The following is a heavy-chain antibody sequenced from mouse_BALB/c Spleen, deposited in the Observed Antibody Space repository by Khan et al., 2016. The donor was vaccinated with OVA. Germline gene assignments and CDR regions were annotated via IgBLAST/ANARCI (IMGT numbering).Heavy chain of an antibody. V-gene: IGHV9-3-1*01. Sequence: QIQLVQSGPELKKPGETVKISCKASGYTFTNFGMNWVKQAPGKGLEWMGWINTYTGEPTYTDDFKGRSAFSLETSASTAYLQIINLKNEDTATYFCARPPYFSDTMAYWGQGTSVTVSS. CDR2: INTYTGEP. D-gene: IGHD2-10*01. CDR3: ARPPYFSDTMAY. J-gene: IGHJ4*01. CDR1: GYTFTNFG.